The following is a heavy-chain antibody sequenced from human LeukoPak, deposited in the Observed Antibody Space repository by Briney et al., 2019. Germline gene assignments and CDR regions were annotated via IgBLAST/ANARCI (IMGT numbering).Heavy chain of an antibody. CDR2: INGNVGRT. CDR1: GFTFSIYT. V-gene: IGHV3-23*01. CDR3: ANLYSSAWYDGGPTPSDY. J-gene: IGHJ4*02. Sequence: QPGGSLRLSCAASGFTFSIYTLSWVRQAPGKGLEWVSSINGNVGRTYYADSVKGRFTISRDNSNHMLYLQMNSLRAEDTALYFCANLYSSAWYDGGPTPSDYWGQGTLVTVSS. D-gene: IGHD6-19*01.